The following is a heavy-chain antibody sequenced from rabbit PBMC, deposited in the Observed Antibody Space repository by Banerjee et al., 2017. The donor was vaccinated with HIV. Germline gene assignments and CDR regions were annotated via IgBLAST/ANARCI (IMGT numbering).Heavy chain of an antibody. CDR1: GFDFSSYG. Sequence: QLVESGGGLVQPGGSLKLSCKASGFDFSSYGVSWVRQAPGKGLEWIGIIYAGKGNTNYASWVNGRFTISSDNAQNTVDLQLNSLTAADTASYFCVKDLSNSASLWGPGTLVPVS. J-gene: IGHJ4*01. D-gene: IGHD1-1*01. V-gene: IGHV1S7*01. CDR2: IYAGKGNT. CDR3: VKDLSNSASL.